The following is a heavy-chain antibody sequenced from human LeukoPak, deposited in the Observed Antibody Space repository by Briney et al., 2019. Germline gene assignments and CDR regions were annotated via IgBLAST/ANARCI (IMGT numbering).Heavy chain of an antibody. V-gene: IGHV3-13*01. CDR1: GFTFSNYD. D-gene: IGHD6-13*01. CDR3: ASSPAYSSSWYAIDN. CDR2: IGTAGDT. J-gene: IGHJ4*02. Sequence: GGSLRLSCAASGFTFSNYDMHWVRQAAGKGLEWVSAIGTAGDTYYPGSVKGRFTISRENAKNSLYLQMNSLSAGDTAVHYCASSPAYSSSWYAIDNWGQGTLVTVSS.